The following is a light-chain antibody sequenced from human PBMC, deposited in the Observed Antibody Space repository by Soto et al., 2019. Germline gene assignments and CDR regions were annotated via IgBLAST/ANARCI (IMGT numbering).Light chain of an antibody. CDR1: SSSIGTNY. J-gene: IGLJ1*01. CDR3: ASWDDSLSGYV. Sequence: QSVLTQPPSASGTPGQRVTISCSESSSSIGTNYVYWYQQLPGTAPKLLIYKNNQRPSGVPDRFSGSKSVTSASLAIGGLRSEDEADYHCASWDDSLSGYVFGTGTKVTVL. CDR2: KNN. V-gene: IGLV1-47*01.